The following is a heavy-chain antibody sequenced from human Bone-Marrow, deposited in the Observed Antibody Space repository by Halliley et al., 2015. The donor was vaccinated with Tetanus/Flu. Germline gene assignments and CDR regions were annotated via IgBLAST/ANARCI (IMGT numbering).Heavy chain of an antibody. CDR3: ARDAFAGSHDY. J-gene: IGHJ4*02. Sequence: QVQLVQSGAEVKRPGATVKVSCKASGYTFMTFSINWVRQAPGQGLDWMGWVTPYNGDTRYAQSLQGRVTMTTDTSTSTAYMELRDLRSDDTAVYYCARDAFAGSHDYWGQGTLVTVSS. CDR1: GYTFMTFS. V-gene: IGHV1-18*01. D-gene: IGHD3-10*01. CDR2: VTPYNGDT.